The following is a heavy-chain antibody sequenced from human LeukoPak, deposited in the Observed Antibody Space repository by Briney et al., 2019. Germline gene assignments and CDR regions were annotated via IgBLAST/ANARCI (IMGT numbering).Heavy chain of an antibody. J-gene: IGHJ4*02. CDR3: ARDRELGLFDY. CDR2: IYYSGST. Sequence: SETLSLTCTVSGGSISSYYWSWIRQPPGKGLEWIGYIYYSGSTNYNPSLKSRVTISVDTSKNQFSLKLSSVTAADTAVYYCARDRELGLFDYWGQGTLVTVSS. CDR1: GGSISSYY. V-gene: IGHV4-59*01. D-gene: IGHD1-26*01.